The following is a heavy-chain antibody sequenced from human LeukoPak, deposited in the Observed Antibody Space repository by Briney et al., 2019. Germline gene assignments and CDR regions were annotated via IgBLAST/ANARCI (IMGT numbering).Heavy chain of an antibody. CDR2: ISYDGSNK. Sequence: SGGSLRLSCAASGFTFSSYGMHWVRQAPGKGLEWVAVISYDGSNKYYADSVKGRFTISRDNSKNTLYLQMNSLRAEDTAVYYCANLGGHTSYLYGSGSYNPDPFDYWGQGTLATVSS. CDR3: ANLGGHTSYLYGSGSYNPDPFDY. V-gene: IGHV3-30*18. J-gene: IGHJ4*02. CDR1: GFTFSSYG. D-gene: IGHD3-10*01.